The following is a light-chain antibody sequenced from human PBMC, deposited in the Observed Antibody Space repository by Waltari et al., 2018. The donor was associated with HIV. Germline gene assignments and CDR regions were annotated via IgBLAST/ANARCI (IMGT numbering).Light chain of an antibody. J-gene: IGKJ3*01. CDR3: LQGYSSILT. Sequence: DIQVTQSPSSMSASVGDRVTIICRTSENINTFLNWFQQKPGKTPRLLIYGASTLESGVPSRFSGTGSGTDFSLTISALQPEDFATYYCLQGYSSILTFGPGTKVEVK. V-gene: IGKV1-39*01. CDR1: ENINTF. CDR2: GAS.